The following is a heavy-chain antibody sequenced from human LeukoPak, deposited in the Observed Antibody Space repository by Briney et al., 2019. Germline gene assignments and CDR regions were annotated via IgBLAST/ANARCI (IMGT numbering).Heavy chain of an antibody. CDR3: ARARRPYYDSSGY. V-gene: IGHV3-7*01. CDR2: IKKDGSEK. J-gene: IGHJ4*02. Sequence: GXSLRLSCAASGVTYSRYWMRWVREAPGKGGEWGANIKKDGSEKNYVESVKGGLTISRENAKNSLYLQMNSLRAEDTAVYYCARARRPYYDSSGYWGQGTLVTVSS. CDR1: GVTYSRYW. D-gene: IGHD3-22*01.